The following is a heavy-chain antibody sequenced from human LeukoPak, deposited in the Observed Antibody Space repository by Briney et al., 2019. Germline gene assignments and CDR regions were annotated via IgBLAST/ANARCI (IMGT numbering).Heavy chain of an antibody. CDR2: IYYSGST. CDR3: ARTTYYYDSSGYYADAFDI. D-gene: IGHD3-22*01. J-gene: IGHJ3*02. CDR1: GGSISSGGYY. Sequence: PSQTLSLTCTVSGGSISSGGYYWSWIRQHPGKGLEWIGYIYYSGSTYCNPSLKSRVTISVDTSKNQFSLKLSSVTAADTAVYYCARTTYYYDSSGYYADAFDIWGQGTMVTVSS. V-gene: IGHV4-31*03.